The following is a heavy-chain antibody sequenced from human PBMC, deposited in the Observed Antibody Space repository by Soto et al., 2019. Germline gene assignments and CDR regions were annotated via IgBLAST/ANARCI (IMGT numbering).Heavy chain of an antibody. CDR1: GFTFSSYA. V-gene: IGHV3-23*01. Sequence: GSLRLSCAAPGFTFSSYAMGWVRQGPGKGLEWVAVVSIGGSTHYADSVRGRFTISRDNSKNTLSLQMNSLTAEDTAVYFCAKRRGAGGHFDYWGQGVLVTVSS. J-gene: IGHJ4*02. CDR2: VSIGGST. D-gene: IGHD2-15*01. CDR3: AKRRGAGGHFDY.